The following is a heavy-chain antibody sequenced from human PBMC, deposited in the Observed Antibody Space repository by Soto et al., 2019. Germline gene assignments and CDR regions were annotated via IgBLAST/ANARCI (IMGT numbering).Heavy chain of an antibody. J-gene: IGHJ6*02. V-gene: IGHV1-2*02. CDR1: GYTFTGYY. D-gene: IGHD1-26*01. CDR3: ARIKWGLDYYSGMDV. CDR2: INPKTAAT. Sequence: ASVKVSCKASGYTFTGYYMHWLRQAPGQGLEWVAWINPKTAATNYAKKFQDRVTLTSDTSFSTAYLELTRLRPDDTALYYCARIKWGLDYYSGMDVWGQGTAVTVSS.